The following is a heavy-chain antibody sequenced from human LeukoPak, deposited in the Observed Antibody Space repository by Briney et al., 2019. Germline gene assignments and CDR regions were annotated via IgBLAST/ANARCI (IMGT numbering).Heavy chain of an antibody. CDR2: IYTSGST. CDR1: GGSISSYY. V-gene: IGHV4-4*07. CDR3: ARDRGNYDAFDI. Sequence: SETLSLTCTVSGGSISSYYWSWVRQPAGKGLEWIGRIYTSGSTNYNPSLKSRVTMSVDTSKSQFSLKLSSVTAADTAVYYCARDRGNYDAFDIWGQGTMVTVSS. D-gene: IGHD3-10*01. J-gene: IGHJ3*02.